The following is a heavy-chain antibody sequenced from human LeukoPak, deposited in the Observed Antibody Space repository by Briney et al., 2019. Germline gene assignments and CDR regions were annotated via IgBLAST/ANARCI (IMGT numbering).Heavy chain of an antibody. CDR3: ARLDGAAAGNRWFDP. CDR2: ISYSGRT. V-gene: IGHV4-39*01. Sequence: SETLSLTCTVSGASFSSNNYYWSWIRQPPEKGLEYIGTISYSGRTYYNPSLKSRVTISVDTSKNQFSLKLSSVTAADTAVYYCARLDGAAAGNRWFDPWGQGTLVTVPS. CDR1: GASFSSNNYY. D-gene: IGHD6-13*01. J-gene: IGHJ5*02.